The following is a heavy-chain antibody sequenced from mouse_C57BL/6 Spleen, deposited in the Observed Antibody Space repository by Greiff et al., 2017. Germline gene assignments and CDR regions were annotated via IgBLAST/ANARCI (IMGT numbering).Heavy chain of an antibody. CDR2: IYPGSGST. J-gene: IGHJ2*01. Sequence: VQLQQSGAELVKPGASVKMSCKASGYTFTSYWITWVKQRPGQGLEWIGDIYPGSGSTNNNEKFKSKATLTVDTSSSTAYMQLSSLTSEDSAVYYCARSGYYGSRGYWGQGTTLTVSS. V-gene: IGHV1-55*01. CDR1: GYTFTSYW. D-gene: IGHD1-1*01. CDR3: ARSGYYGSRGY.